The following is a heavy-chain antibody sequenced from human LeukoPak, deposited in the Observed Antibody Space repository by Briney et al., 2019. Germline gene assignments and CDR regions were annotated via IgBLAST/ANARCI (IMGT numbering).Heavy chain of an antibody. J-gene: IGHJ3*02. V-gene: IGHV3-30*02. CDR1: GFPFSSYG. Sequence: PGGSLRLSCAASGFPFSSYGMKWVRQAPGKGVEWVAFIRYDGSNKYYADSVKGRFTSSRDNSKNTLYLQMNSLRAEDTAVYYCAKHVSVTDIVVVVAATRAFDIWGQGTMVTVSS. CDR2: IRYDGSNK. D-gene: IGHD2-15*01. CDR3: AKHVSVTDIVVVVAATRAFDI.